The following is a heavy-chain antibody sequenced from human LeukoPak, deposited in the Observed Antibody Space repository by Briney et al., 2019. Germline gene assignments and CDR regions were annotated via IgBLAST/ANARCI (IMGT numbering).Heavy chain of an antibody. D-gene: IGHD2-15*01. CDR2: INPNSGGT. V-gene: IGHV1-2*02. Sequence: ASVKVSCKASGYTFTGYYMHWVRQAPGQGLEWMGWINPNSGGTNYAQRFQGRVTMTRDTSISTAYMELSRLRSDDTAVYYCARDRYCSGGSCYYPSFDPWGQGTLVTVSS. J-gene: IGHJ5*02. CDR3: ARDRYCSGGSCYYPSFDP. CDR1: GYTFTGYY.